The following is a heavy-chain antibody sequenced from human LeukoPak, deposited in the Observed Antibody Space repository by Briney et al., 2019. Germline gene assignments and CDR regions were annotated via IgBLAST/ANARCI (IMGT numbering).Heavy chain of an antibody. CDR2: IYHSGST. V-gene: IGHV4-39*01. J-gene: IGHJ2*01. CDR1: GGSISSSSYY. CDR3: ARRSRWIQLWSLSFDL. Sequence: SETLSLTCTVSGGSISSSSYYWGWIRQPPGKGLEWIGSIYHSGSTYYNPSLKSRVTISVDTSKNQFSLKLSSVTAAGTAVYYCARRSRWIQLWSLSFDLWGRGTLVTVSS. D-gene: IGHD5-18*01.